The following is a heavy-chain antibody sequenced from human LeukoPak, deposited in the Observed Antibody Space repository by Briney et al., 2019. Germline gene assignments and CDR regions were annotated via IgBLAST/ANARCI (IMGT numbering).Heavy chain of an antibody. Sequence: ASVKVLCRASGYTFTSYDINGVRQATAQGREWMGWMNPNSGNTGYAQKFQRRDTITRNTSISTAYMELSSLRSEDTAVYYCARILLPNDYSNYDAFDIWGQGTMVTVSS. D-gene: IGHD4-11*01. V-gene: IGHV1-8*03. CDR2: MNPNSGNT. CDR3: ARILLPNDYSNYDAFDI. CDR1: GYTFTSYD. J-gene: IGHJ3*02.